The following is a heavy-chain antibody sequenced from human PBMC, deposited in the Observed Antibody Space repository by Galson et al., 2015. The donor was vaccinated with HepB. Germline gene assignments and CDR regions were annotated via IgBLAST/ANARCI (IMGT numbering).Heavy chain of an antibody. J-gene: IGHJ4*02. CDR3: ARDKEASPLLCPDY. D-gene: IGHD3-10*02. CDR1: GYTFTSYG. V-gene: IGHV1-18*04. CDR2: ISAYNGNT. Sequence: SVKVSCKASGYTFTSYGISWVRQAPGQGLEWMGWISAYNGNTNYAQKLQGRVTMTTDTPTSTAYMELRSLRSDDTAVYYCARDKEASPLLCPDYWGQGTLVTVSS.